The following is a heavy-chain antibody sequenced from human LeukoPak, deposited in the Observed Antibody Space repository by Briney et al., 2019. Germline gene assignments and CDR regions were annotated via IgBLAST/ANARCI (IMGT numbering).Heavy chain of an antibody. CDR2: IIPIFGTA. Sequence: VASVKVSCKASGGTFSSYAISWVRQAPGQGLEWMGGIIPIFGTANYAQKFQGRVTITTDESTSTAYMELSSLRSEDTAVYYCASEAYYYGSGVTGGAFDIWGQGTMVTVSS. D-gene: IGHD3-10*01. CDR3: ASEAYYYGSGVTGGAFDI. V-gene: IGHV1-69*05. CDR1: GGTFSSYA. J-gene: IGHJ3*02.